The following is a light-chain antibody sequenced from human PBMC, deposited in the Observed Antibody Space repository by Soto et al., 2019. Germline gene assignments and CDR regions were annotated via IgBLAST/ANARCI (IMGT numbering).Light chain of an antibody. CDR1: SSDVGSYNL. J-gene: IGLJ7*01. CDR2: EVS. CDR3: CSYAVSSPLAV. V-gene: IGLV2-23*02. Sequence: QSALTQPASVSGSPGQSITISCTGTSSDVGSYNLVSWYQQHPTKAPKLMIYEVSKRPSGVSNRFSGSKSDNTASLTISGLQAEDEAEYYCCSYAVSSPLAVFGGGIQLTVL.